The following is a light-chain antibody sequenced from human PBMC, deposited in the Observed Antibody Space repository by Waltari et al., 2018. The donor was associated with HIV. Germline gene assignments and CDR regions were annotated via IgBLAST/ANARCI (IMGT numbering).Light chain of an antibody. CDR3: AAWDDSLSGWV. Sequence: QSALTQPPPASGTPGQRVTIPCSGSPFTPARTFGFWYQQFPGTAPKLLIDRRNQRPSGVPDRFSVSKSGTSASLAISGLRSEDEADYYGAAWDDSLSGWVFGGGTKLTVL. CDR2: RRN. J-gene: IGLJ3*02. V-gene: IGLV1-47*01. CDR1: PFTPARTF.